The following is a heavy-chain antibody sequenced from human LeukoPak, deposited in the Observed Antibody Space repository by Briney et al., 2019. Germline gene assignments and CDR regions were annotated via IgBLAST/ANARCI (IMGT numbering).Heavy chain of an antibody. Sequence: ASVTVSFKASGYTFTGYFLHWVRQAPGQGLEWMGWINPNSGNTNYAQKFQGRVTMTRDTSISTAYMELSRLRSDDTAVYYCARPNSVGPTVYFDYWGQGTLVTVSS. CDR2: INPNSGNT. V-gene: IGHV1-2*02. D-gene: IGHD1-26*01. CDR1: GYTFTGYF. J-gene: IGHJ4*02. CDR3: ARPNSVGPTVYFDY.